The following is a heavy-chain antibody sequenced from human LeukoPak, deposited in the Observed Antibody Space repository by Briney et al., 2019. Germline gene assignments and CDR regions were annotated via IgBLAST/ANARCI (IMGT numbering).Heavy chain of an antibody. J-gene: IGHJ5*02. CDR3: ARAGTGDYVGNWFDP. CDR1: GYTFTSYG. CDR2: ISAYNGNT. Sequence: ASVKVSCKASGYTFTSYGISWVRQAPGQGLEWMGWISAYNGNTNYAQKLQGRVTMTRDTSTSTVYMELSSLRSEDTAVYYCARAGTGDYVGNWFDPWGQGTLVTVSS. V-gene: IGHV1-18*01. D-gene: IGHD4-17*01.